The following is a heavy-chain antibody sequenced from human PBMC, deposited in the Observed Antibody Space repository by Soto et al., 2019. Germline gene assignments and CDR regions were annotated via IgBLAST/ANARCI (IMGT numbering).Heavy chain of an antibody. V-gene: IGHV3-9*01. D-gene: IGHD6-6*01. J-gene: IGHJ6*02. CDR3: AKDRAARAYYYYGMDV. CDR1: GFTFDDYA. Sequence: GGSLRLSCAASGFTFDDYAMHWVRQAPGKGLEWVSGISWNSGSIGYADSVKGRFTISRDNAKNSLYLQMNSLRAEDTALYYCAKDRAARAYYYYGMDVWGQGTTVTVSS. CDR2: ISWNSGSI.